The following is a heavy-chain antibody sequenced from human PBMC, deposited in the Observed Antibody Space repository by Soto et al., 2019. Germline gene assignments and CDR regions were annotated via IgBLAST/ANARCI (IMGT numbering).Heavy chain of an antibody. V-gene: IGHV4-4*02. CDR2: MYHSGNT. D-gene: IGHD3-10*01. Sequence: QVQLQESGPGLVKPSGTLSLTCAVSGGSISSDNWWSWVHQPPGKGLEWIGEMYHSGNTNYNPSLKSRVTISVDKSKNQFSMKMTFVTAADTALYYCARASASSMLRGVIINWGQGTQVTVSS. CDR1: GGSISSDNW. J-gene: IGHJ4*02. CDR3: ARASASSMLRGVIIN.